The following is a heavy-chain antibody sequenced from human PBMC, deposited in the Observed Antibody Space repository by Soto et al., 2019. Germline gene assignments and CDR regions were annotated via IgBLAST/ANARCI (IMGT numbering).Heavy chain of an antibody. CDR1: GFTFTNAY. J-gene: IGHJ4*02. CDR3: GTEVGYPGSNVYGAY. Sequence: EVQLVASGGGLVEPGGSIRLSCVASGFTFTNAYMTWVRQAPGKGMEWVGRIKGSHAGGTTDYATSVKGRFTISSDDSKNTLYLQMKSLKTADTSVYYCGTEVGYPGSNVYGAYWCQGTRVTVSS. CDR2: IKGSHAGGTT. V-gene: IGHV3-15*01. D-gene: IGHD1-26*01.